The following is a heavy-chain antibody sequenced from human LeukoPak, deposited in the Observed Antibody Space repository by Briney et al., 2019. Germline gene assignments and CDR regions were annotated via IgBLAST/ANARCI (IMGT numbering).Heavy chain of an antibody. J-gene: IGHJ5*02. CDR1: GYTFTSYY. CDR3: ARDFVVPAAPNWFDP. V-gene: IGHV1-46*01. Sequence: ASVKVSCKASGYTFTSYYMHWVRQAPGQGLEWMGIINPSGGSTSYAQKFQGRVTMTRDMSTSTVYMELSSLRSEDTAVYYCARDFVVPAAPNWFDPWGQGTLVTVSS. CDR2: INPSGGST. D-gene: IGHD2-2*01.